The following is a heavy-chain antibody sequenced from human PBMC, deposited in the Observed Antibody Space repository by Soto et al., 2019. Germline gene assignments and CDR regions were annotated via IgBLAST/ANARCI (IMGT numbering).Heavy chain of an antibody. CDR1: GFTFSSYW. D-gene: IGHD2-2*01. V-gene: IGHV3-7*01. CDR2: IKQDGSEK. Sequence: GGSLRLSCAASGFTFSSYWMSWVRQAPGKGLEWVANIKQDGSEKYYVDSVKGRFTISRDNAKNSLYLQMNSLRAEDKAVYVCARDNVVPDANFDYWGQGTLVTVSS. J-gene: IGHJ4*02. CDR3: ARDNVVPDANFDY.